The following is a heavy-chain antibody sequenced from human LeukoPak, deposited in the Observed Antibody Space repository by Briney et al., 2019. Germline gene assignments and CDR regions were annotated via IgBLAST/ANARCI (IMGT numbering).Heavy chain of an antibody. D-gene: IGHD3-10*01. V-gene: IGHV3-53*05. CDR2: IYSGGST. CDR3: ATSQPGGEIDY. J-gene: IGHJ4*02. CDR1: GFTVSSNY. Sequence: GGSLRLSCAASGFTVSSNYMSWVRQAPGKGLEWVSVIYSGGSTYYADSVKGRFTISRDNSKNTLYLQMNSLRADDTAVYYCATSQPGGEIDYWGQGTLVTVSS.